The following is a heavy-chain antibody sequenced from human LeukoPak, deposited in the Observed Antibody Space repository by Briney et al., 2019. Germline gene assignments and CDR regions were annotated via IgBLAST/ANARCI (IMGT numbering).Heavy chain of an antibody. CDR3: AKDNTPAAILNWFDP. Sequence: SVKVSCKASGGTFSSYAISWVRQAPGQGLEWMGGIIPIFGTANYAQKFQGRVTVTTDESTSTAYMELSSLRSEDTAVYYCAKDNTPAAILNWFDPWGQGTLVPVSS. CDR1: GGTFSSYA. V-gene: IGHV1-69*05. D-gene: IGHD2-2*02. J-gene: IGHJ5*02. CDR2: IIPIFGTA.